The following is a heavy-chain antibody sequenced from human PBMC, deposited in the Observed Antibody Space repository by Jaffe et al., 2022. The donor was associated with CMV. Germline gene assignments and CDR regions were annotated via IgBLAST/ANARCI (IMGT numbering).Heavy chain of an antibody. CDR3: ARDMSGSYSAAFDI. V-gene: IGHV4-4*02. CDR2: IYYSGRA. D-gene: IGHD1-26*01. CDR1: GDSISSSYW. J-gene: IGHJ3*02. Sequence: QVQLQESGPGLVKPSGTLSLTCAVSGDSISSSYWWSWVRQPPGKGLEWIGEIYYSGRADYNPSLKSRVTMSVDKSKNHFSLKLSSVTAADTAVYYCARDMSGSYSAAFDIWGQGTVVTVSS.